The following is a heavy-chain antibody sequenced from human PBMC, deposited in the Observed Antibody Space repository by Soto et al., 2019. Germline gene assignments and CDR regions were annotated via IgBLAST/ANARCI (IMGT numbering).Heavy chain of an antibody. CDR1: GYSINSDYY. CDR2: VYRTAIP. D-gene: IGHD2-2*01. J-gene: IGHJ4*02. V-gene: IGHV4-38-2*02. CDR3: AKDLIIGCSSTSCSHGDY. Sequence: SETLSLTCHVSGYSINSDYYWAWIRQPPGKGLEWIGSVYRTAIPLYNPSLKSRVSISVDMSKNQFSLNLTSVTAADTAVYYCAKDLIIGCSSTSCSHGDYWGQGTLVTVSS.